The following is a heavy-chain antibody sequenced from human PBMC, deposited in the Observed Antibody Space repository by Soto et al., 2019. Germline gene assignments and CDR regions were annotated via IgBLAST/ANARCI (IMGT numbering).Heavy chain of an antibody. CDR3: VKNSGWFNT. V-gene: IGHV3-23*01. J-gene: IGHJ5*02. CDR2: IDGSGGIT. CDR1: GFTFGTTD. D-gene: IGHD3-10*01. Sequence: QLLQSGGGLVQPGGSLTLSCAASGFTFGTTDMSWVRQAPGEGLEWVSTIDGSGGITYYADSVKGRFTISRDHSRNTVYLQMNRLRGDDTALYYCVKNSGWFNTWCQGALVTVSS.